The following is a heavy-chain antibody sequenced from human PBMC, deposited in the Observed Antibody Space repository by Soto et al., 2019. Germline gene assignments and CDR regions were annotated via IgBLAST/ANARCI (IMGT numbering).Heavy chain of an antibody. Sequence: SPRLCRASSRFTVSNYYMSWVRQAPWRGLQWVSVIYTAGPTYYADSVKGRFTISRDESKNTLYFQMDNLRAEDTATYYCARGKSRDAYNPLGYWGPGTLVSVSS. CDR2: IYTAGPT. D-gene: IGHD1-1*01. CDR3: ARGKSRDAYNPLGY. J-gene: IGHJ4*02. CDR1: RFTVSNYY. V-gene: IGHV3-53*01.